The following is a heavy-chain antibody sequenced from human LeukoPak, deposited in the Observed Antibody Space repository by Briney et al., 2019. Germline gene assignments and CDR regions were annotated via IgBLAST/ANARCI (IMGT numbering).Heavy chain of an antibody. CDR2: INHSGST. CDR3: ARAEWELDGLDAFDI. D-gene: IGHD1-26*01. V-gene: IGHV4-34*01. J-gene: IGHJ3*02. Sequence: SETLSLTCAVYGGSFSGYYWSWIRHPPRKGLEWIGEINHSGSTNYNPSLKSRITISVDTSKNQFSLKVSSVTAADTAVYYCARAEWELDGLDAFDIWGQGTMVTVSS. CDR1: GGSFSGYY.